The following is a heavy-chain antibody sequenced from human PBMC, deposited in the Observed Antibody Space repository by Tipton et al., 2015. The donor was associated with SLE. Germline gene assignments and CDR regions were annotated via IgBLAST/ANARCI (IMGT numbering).Heavy chain of an antibody. V-gene: IGHV4-39*07. CDR1: GGSITSINNF. CDR2: VFYTGKT. Sequence: TLSLTCTVSGGSITSINNFWGWIRQPPGKGLEWIGSVFYTGKTYYNPSLNGRLTMSVDTSKNQFSLNLSALTAADTAVYYCARVVQGIILGAFDPWGPGTLVTVSS. D-gene: IGHD3-10*01. J-gene: IGHJ5*02. CDR3: ARVVQGIILGAFDP.